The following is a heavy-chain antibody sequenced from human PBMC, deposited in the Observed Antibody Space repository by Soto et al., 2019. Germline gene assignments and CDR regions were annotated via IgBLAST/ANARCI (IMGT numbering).Heavy chain of an antibody. Sequence: EVQLLESGGGFVQPGGSVSLSCAGSGFTFGGHSMTWVRQAPGKGLEWVSAIDGNGISKYYADSVKGRFTISRDNSQNNLYLQMKSLGPEDTAVYFCAKDYEFFANWGQGTLVTVSS. V-gene: IGHV3-23*01. J-gene: IGHJ4*02. CDR2: IDGNGISK. D-gene: IGHD3-22*01. CDR1: GFTFGGHS. CDR3: AKDYEFFAN.